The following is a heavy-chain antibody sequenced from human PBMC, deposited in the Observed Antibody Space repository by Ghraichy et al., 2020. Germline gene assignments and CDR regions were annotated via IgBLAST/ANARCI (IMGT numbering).Heavy chain of an antibody. J-gene: IGHJ5*02. Sequence: SETLSLTCGVYGGPFSDYYWTWIRQPPGKRLEWIGEINHSASTNYNPSLKSRVTILVDTSKNQFSLNLTSVTAADTAVYYCARGRHDVLTGSSRLAKFDPWGQGTLVTVSS. CDR1: GGPFSDYY. D-gene: IGHD3-9*01. CDR3: ARGRHDVLTGSSRLAKFDP. V-gene: IGHV4-34*01. CDR2: INHSAST.